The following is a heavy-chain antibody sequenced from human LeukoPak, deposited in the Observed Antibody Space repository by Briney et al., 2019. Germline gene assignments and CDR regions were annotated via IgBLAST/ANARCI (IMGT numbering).Heavy chain of an antibody. J-gene: IGHJ4*02. CDR2: INPSGGST. D-gene: IGHD4-17*01. CDR1: GYTFTSYG. V-gene: IGHV1-46*01. Sequence: ASVKVSCKASGYTFTSYGISWVRQAPGQGLEWMGIINPSGGSTSYAQKFQGRVTMTRDTSTSTVYMELSSLRSEDTAVYYCARDRSKNRWDYGEYARNDYWGQGTLVTVSS. CDR3: ARDRSKNRWDYGEYARNDY.